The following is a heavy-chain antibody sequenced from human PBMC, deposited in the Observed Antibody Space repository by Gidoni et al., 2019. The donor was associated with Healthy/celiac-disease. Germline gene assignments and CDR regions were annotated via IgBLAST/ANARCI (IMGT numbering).Heavy chain of an antibody. D-gene: IGHD5-12*01. CDR1: GFTFSSSS. CDR2: ISSSSSYI. J-gene: IGHJ6*02. Sequence: EVQLVESGGGLVKPGGSLRLSCAASGFTFSSSSMNWVRQAPGKGLGWVSSISSSSSYIYYADSVKGRFTISRDNAKNSLYLQMNSLRAEDTAVYYCAREGMATITLNYYYYGMDVWGQGTTVTVSS. CDR3: AREGMATITLNYYYYGMDV. V-gene: IGHV3-21*01.